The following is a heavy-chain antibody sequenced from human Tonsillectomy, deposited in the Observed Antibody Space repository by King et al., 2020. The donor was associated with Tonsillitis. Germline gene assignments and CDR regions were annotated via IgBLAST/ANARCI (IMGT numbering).Heavy chain of an antibody. D-gene: IGHD3-10*01. Sequence: VQLVESGGGLVQPGGSLRLSCAASGFTFSSYAMRWVRQAPGKGLEWVSAISGSGGSTYYADSVKGRLTISRDNSQNTMSLQMNSLRSEVTAVNYCAIVGGQNYGSGRYDVHIYFHYWRRGTLGTVS. J-gene: IGHJ4*02. CDR2: ISGSGGST. V-gene: IGHV3-23*04. CDR1: GFTFSSYA. CDR3: AIVGGQNYGSGRYDVHIYFHY.